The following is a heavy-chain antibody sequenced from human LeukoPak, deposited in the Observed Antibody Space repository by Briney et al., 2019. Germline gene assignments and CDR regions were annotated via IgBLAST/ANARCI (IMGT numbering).Heavy chain of an antibody. CDR1: GATFSRHT. J-gene: IGHJ4*02. V-gene: IGHV1-18*01. CDR3: ARAGPAASSGY. Sequence: ASVRVSCKASGATFSRHTFSWVRQAPGQGLERMGWISAYNGNTNYAQKLQGRVTMTTDTSTSTAYMELRSLRSDDTAVYYCARAGPAASSGYWGQGTLVTVSS. CDR2: ISAYNGNT. D-gene: IGHD2-2*01.